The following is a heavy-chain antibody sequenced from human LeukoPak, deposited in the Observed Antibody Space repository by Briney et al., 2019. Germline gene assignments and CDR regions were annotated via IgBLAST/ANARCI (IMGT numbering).Heavy chain of an antibody. J-gene: IGHJ5*02. D-gene: IGHD2-2*02. V-gene: IGHV4-34*01. Sequence: SETLSLTCAVYGGSFSGYYWSWIHQPPGKGLEWIGEINHSGSTNYNPSLKSRVTISVDTSKNQFSLKLSSVTAADTAVYYCARAQDCSSTSCYTGGSWFDPWAREPWSPSPQ. CDR1: GGSFSGYY. CDR3: ARAQDCSSTSCYTGGSWFDP. CDR2: INHSGST.